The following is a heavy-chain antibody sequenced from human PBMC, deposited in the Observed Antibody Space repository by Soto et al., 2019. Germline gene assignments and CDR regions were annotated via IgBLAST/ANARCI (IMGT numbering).Heavy chain of an antibody. CDR2: IKKDGSER. Sequence: EVDLVESGGDLVQPGGSLRLSCEASGLTLSSYWMNWVRQAPGKGLEWVAIIKKDGSERHYVDSVKGRFTISRDNARNSLYLHMNYPRAEDTAVYYCAAGIGYLFDYWGRGTLVTVSS. D-gene: IGHD5-12*01. CDR3: AAGIGYLFDY. J-gene: IGHJ4*02. V-gene: IGHV3-7*03. CDR1: GLTLSSYW.